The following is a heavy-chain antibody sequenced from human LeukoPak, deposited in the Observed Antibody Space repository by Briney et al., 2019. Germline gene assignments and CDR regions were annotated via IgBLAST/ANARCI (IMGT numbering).Heavy chain of an antibody. Sequence: GGSLRLSCAASGFTFSSYSMNWVRQAPGKGLEWVSSISSSSSYIYYADSVKGRFTISRDNSKNTLYLQMNSLRAEDTAVYYCAKALSDGYNGPWGQGTLVTVSS. D-gene: IGHD5-24*01. J-gene: IGHJ5*02. CDR1: GFTFSSYS. CDR2: ISSSSSYI. V-gene: IGHV3-21*04. CDR3: AKALSDGYNGP.